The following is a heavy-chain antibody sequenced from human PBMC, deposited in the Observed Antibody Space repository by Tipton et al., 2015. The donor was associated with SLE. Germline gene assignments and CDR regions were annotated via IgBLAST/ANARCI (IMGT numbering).Heavy chain of an antibody. CDR1: GGSISSSSYY. V-gene: IGHV4-39*07. Sequence: TLSLTCTVSGGSISSSSYYWGWIRQPPGKGLEWIGSIYYSGSTYYNPSLKSRVTISVDMSKNQFSVKLTSVTAADTAVYHCARVSRGYSGYECAGFFDYWGQGALVTVSS. CDR2: IYYSGST. J-gene: IGHJ4*02. CDR3: ARVSRGYSGYECAGFFDY. D-gene: IGHD5-12*01.